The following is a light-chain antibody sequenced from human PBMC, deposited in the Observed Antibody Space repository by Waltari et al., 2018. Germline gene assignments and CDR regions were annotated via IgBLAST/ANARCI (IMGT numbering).Light chain of an antibody. J-gene: IGLJ3*02. CDR3: QTGGHGTWV. Sequence: QLVLTQSPSASASLGASVKLPCPRSSGTSSNIIRSLQQKPGKGPRYLMKVNSDGSHSKGDEIPDRFSGSSSGAERYLTISTVQSEDEADYYCQTGGHGTWVFGGGTKLTVL. CDR2: VNSDGSH. V-gene: IGLV4-69*01. CDR1: SGTSSNI.